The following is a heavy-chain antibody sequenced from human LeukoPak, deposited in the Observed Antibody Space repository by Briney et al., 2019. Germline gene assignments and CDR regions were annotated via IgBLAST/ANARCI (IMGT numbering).Heavy chain of an antibody. CDR2: IIPVLSVP. Sequence: SVKVSCKASGGSFSSYVITWVRQAPGQGLEWMGRIIPVLSVPNFAQKFRGRVTITADKSTNTAHMELSRLESGDTAIYYCTREGVYAPDGSGYHRAAFDIWGQGTVVIVSS. CDR1: GGSFSSYV. CDR3: TREGVYAPDGSGYHRAAFDI. D-gene: IGHD3-22*01. V-gene: IGHV1-69*04. J-gene: IGHJ3*02.